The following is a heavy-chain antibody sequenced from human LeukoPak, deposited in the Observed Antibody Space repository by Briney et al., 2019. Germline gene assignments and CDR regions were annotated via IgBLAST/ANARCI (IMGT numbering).Heavy chain of an antibody. V-gene: IGHV4-39*07. D-gene: IGHD3-22*01. CDR2: IYYSGST. CDR1: GGSISSSSYY. Sequence: SETLSLTCTVSGGSISSSSYYWGWIRQPPGKGLEWIGSIYYSGSTYYNPSLKSRVTISVDTPKNQFSLKLSSVTAADMAVYYCASCNDYYDSSGYYFPFDYWGQGTLVTVSS. J-gene: IGHJ4*02. CDR3: ASCNDYYDSSGYYFPFDY.